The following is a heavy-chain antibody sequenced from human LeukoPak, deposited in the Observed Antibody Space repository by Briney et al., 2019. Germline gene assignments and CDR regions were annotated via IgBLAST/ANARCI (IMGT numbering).Heavy chain of an antibody. CDR1: GFTFSNYA. D-gene: IGHD5/OR15-5a*01. CDR2: ITGSGGNT. V-gene: IGHV3-23*01. CDR3: ATQVMVSTKVHFDY. J-gene: IGHJ4*02. Sequence: PGGALRLSCAASGFTFSNYAMSWVRQAPGKGLEWVSAITGSGGNTYYADSVKGRFTISRDNSKNTLYLQMNSLRAEDTALYNCATQVMVSTKVHFDYWGQGTLVTVSS.